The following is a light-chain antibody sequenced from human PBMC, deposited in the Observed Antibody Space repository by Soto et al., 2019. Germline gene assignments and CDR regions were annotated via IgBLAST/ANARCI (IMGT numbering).Light chain of an antibody. CDR1: QSISSY. V-gene: IGKV1-39*01. J-gene: IGKJ2*01. CDR2: AAS. CDR3: QQSYSTPPS. Sequence: DIQMTQSTYSLSASVGDRVTITCRASQSISSYLNWYQQKPGKAPKLLIYAASSLQSGVPSRFSGSGSGTDFTLTISSLQPEDFATYYCQQSYSTPPSFGQGTKLEIK.